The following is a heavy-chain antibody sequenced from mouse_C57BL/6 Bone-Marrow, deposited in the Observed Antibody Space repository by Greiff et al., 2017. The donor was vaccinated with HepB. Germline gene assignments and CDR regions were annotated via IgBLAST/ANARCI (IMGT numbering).Heavy chain of an antibody. Sequence: VQGVESGPELVKPGASVKLSCKASGYTFTSYDINWVKQRPGQGLEWIGWIYPRDGSTKYNEKFKGKATLTVDTSSSTSYMELHSLTSEDSAVYFCAIITTVVGGGYFDVWGTGTTVTVSS. V-gene: IGHV1-85*01. D-gene: IGHD1-1*01. CDR3: AIITTVVGGGYFDV. J-gene: IGHJ1*03. CDR2: IYPRDGST. CDR1: GYTFTSYD.